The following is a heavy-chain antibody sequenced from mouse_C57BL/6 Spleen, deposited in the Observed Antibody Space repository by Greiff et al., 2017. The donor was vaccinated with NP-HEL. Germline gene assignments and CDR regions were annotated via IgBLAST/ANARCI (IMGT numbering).Heavy chain of an antibody. CDR3: ARGGYYDFVYWYFDV. CDR2: IDPNSGGT. J-gene: IGHJ1*03. Sequence: QVQLQQSGPELVKPGASVKISCKASGYAFSSSWMHWVKQRPGRGLEWIGRIDPNSGGTKYNEKFKSKATLTVDKPSSTAYMQLSSLTSEDSAVYYCARGGYYDFVYWYFDVWGTGTTVTVSS. D-gene: IGHD2-4*01. CDR1: GYAFSSSW. V-gene: IGHV1-72*01.